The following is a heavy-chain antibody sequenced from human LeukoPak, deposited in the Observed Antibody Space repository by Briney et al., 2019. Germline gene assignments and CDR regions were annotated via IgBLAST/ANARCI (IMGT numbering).Heavy chain of an antibody. CDR1: GGSISSSSYY. D-gene: IGHD6-13*01. CDR3: ARPYSSSWYWFDP. CDR2: IYYSGST. V-gene: IGHV4-39*01. J-gene: IGHJ5*02. Sequence: SETLSLTCAVSGGSISSSSYYWGWIRQPPGKGLEWIGSIYYSGSTYYNPSLKSRVTISVDTSKNQFSLKLSSVTAADTAVYYCARPYSSSWYWFDPWGQGTLVTVSS.